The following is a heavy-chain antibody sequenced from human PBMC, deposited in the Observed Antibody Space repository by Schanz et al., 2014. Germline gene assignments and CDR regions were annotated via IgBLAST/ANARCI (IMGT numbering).Heavy chain of an antibody. Sequence: EVQLVESGGGLVQPGGSLRLSCAASGFSFSRYSMNWVRQAPGKGLEWVANIKKDGSEKYYVDSVKGRFTISRDNFKGALYLQMNSLRAEDTAVYYCARPALWFGDNCFDPWGQGTLVTVSS. CDR2: IKKDGSEK. D-gene: IGHD3-10*01. V-gene: IGHV3-7*01. J-gene: IGHJ5*02. CDR1: GFSFSRYS. CDR3: ARPALWFGDNCFDP.